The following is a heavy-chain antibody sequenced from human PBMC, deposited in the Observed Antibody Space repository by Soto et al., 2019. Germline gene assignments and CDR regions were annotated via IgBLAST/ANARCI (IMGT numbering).Heavy chain of an antibody. V-gene: IGHV4-61*01. CDR2: IYYSGST. CDR1: GGSVSSGSYY. CDR3: ARADYDFWSGYSTYGMDV. D-gene: IGHD3-3*01. J-gene: IGHJ6*02. Sequence: PSETLSLTCTVSGGSVSSGSYYWSWIRQPPGKGLEWIGYIYYSGSTNYNPSLKSRVTISVDTSKNQFSLKLSSVTAADTAVYYCARADYDFWSGYSTYGMDVWGQGTKVTVSS.